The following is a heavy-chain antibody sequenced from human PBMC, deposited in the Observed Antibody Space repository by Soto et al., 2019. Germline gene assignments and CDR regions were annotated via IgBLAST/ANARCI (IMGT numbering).Heavy chain of an antibody. CDR2: IKNDGSYE. Sequence: GGSLRLSCTASGFTFSSYWMHWVRQAPGKGLEWVSRIKNDGSYEYYADSMEGRLTISRDNAKNTLYLQMNSLRAEDTAVYYCARDLYYGGLDYWGQGTLVTVSS. D-gene: IGHD3-22*01. J-gene: IGHJ4*02. V-gene: IGHV3-74*01. CDR1: GFTFSSYW. CDR3: ARDLYYGGLDY.